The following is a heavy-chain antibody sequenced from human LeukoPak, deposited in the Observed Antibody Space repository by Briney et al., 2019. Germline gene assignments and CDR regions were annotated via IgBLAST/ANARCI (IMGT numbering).Heavy chain of an antibody. J-gene: IGHJ4*02. Sequence: GSLRLSCAASGFTFDDYAMHWVRQAPGKGLEWVSLISWGGGSTYYADSVKGRFTISRDNSKNSLYLQMNSLRAEDTALYYCAKDSGSGSYYSYFDYWGQGTLVTVSS. D-gene: IGHD3-10*01. CDR1: GFTFDDYA. V-gene: IGHV3-43D*04. CDR3: AKDSGSGSYYSYFDY. CDR2: ISWGGGST.